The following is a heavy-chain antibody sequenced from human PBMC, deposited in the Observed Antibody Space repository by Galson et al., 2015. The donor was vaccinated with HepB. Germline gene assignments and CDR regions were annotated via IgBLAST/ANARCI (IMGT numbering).Heavy chain of an antibody. CDR3: VRMGDLSGYSSC. D-gene: IGHD3-22*01. CDR1: GFTFSGSA. V-gene: IGHV3-73*01. Sequence: SLRLSCAGSGFTFSGSAMHWVRQASGKRLVWVGGLGSQSYNYATAYTASVKGRFTISRADSKNTCYLQLPSLRTEDTAVYYCVRMGDLSGYSSCWGQGTLVTVSS. J-gene: IGHJ4*02. CDR2: LGSQSYNYAT.